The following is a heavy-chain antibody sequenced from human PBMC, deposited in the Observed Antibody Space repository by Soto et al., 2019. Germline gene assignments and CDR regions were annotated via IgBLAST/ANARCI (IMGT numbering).Heavy chain of an antibody. CDR3: VRDGVGATAFFGFFDY. V-gene: IGHV3-33*01. CDR2: VWYDGSEE. Sequence: PGGFPRLSSASSGVRLTRYRVHLVRKAHGKGLVWVAVVWYDGSEEYYADSVRGRFTMFGDNSKNTLYLQMNSLRAEDTAVYFCVRDGVGATAFFGFFDYRGQGTLVTVSS. J-gene: IGHJ4*02. D-gene: IGHD1-26*01. CDR1: GVRLTRYR.